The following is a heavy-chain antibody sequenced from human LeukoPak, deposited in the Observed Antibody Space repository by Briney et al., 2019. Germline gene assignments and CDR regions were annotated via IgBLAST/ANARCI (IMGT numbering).Heavy chain of an antibody. J-gene: IGHJ5*02. Sequence: ASVKVSCKASGGTFSSYAISWVRQAPGQGLEWMGRIIPIFGIANYAQKFQGRVTITADKSTSTAYMELSSLRSEDTAVYYCARVVYAIIQSEYNWFDPWGQGTLVTVSS. CDR1: GGTFSSYA. CDR3: ARVVYAIIQSEYNWFDP. D-gene: IGHD2-8*01. CDR2: IIPIFGIA. V-gene: IGHV1-69*04.